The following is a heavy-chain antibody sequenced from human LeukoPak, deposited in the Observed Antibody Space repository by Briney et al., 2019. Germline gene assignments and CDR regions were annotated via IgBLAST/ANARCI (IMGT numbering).Heavy chain of an antibody. J-gene: IGHJ4*02. CDR1: GFTFSSYG. CDR2: IWSDGSNK. V-gene: IGHV3-33*08. D-gene: IGHD6-19*01. Sequence: PGGSLRLSCAASGFTFSSYGMHWVRQAPGKGLKWVAVIWSDGSNKYYADSVKGRFTISRDTSKNTLYLQMNSVRAEDTAVYHCARDRAVTGLDYWGQGTLVTVSS. CDR3: ARDRAVTGLDY.